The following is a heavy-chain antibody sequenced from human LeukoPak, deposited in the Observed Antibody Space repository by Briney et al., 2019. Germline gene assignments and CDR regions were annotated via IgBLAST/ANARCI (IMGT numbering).Heavy chain of an antibody. J-gene: IGHJ5*02. CDR2: INHSGST. D-gene: IGHD3-9*01. V-gene: IGHV4-34*01. CDR3: ARGARVLRYFDWLLHDNWFDP. CDR1: GGSFSGYY. Sequence: PSETLSLTCAVYGGSFSGYYWSWIRQPPGKGLEWIGEINHSGSTNYNPSLKSRVTISVDTSKNQFSLKLSSVTAADTAVYYCARGARVLRYFDWLLHDNWFDPWGQGTLVTVSS.